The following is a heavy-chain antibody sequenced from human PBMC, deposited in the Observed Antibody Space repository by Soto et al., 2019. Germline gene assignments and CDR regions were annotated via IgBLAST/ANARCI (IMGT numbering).Heavy chain of an antibody. CDR1: GDSISSYY. V-gene: IGHV4-59*08. Sequence: SETLSLTCTVSGDSISSYYWSWIRQPPGKGLEWIGYVYYSGSTNYNPSLKSRVTISVDTSKNQFSLKLSSVTAADTAVYYCARRLYYDSSGFEGGGMDVWGQGTTVTSP. J-gene: IGHJ6*02. D-gene: IGHD3-22*01. CDR2: VYYSGST. CDR3: ARRLYYDSSGFEGGGMDV.